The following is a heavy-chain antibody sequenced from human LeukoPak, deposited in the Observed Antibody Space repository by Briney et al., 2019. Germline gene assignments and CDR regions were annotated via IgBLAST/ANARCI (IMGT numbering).Heavy chain of an antibody. CDR1: GGSISSYY. J-gene: IGHJ4*02. Sequence: SETLSLTCTVSGGSISSYYWSWIRQPPGEGLEWIGSIYYSGSTYYNPSLKSRVTISVDTSKNQFSLKLSSVTAADTAVYYCARDPILYSSSWTHFDYWGQGTLVTVSS. D-gene: IGHD6-13*01. V-gene: IGHV4-39*07. CDR2: IYYSGST. CDR3: ARDPILYSSSWTHFDY.